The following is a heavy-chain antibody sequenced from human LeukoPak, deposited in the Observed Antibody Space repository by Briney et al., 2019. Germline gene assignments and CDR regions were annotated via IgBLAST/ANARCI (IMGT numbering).Heavy chain of an antibody. CDR2: IYYSGST. CDR3: ARARYGSGSFIWFDP. J-gene: IGHJ5*02. CDR1: GGSISSSSYY. Sequence: SETLSLTCTVSGGSISSSSYYWGWIRQPPGKGLEWIGSIYYSGSTYYNPSLKSRVTMSVDTSKNQFSLKLSSVTAADTAVYYCARARYGSGSFIWFDPWGQGTLVTVSS. D-gene: IGHD3-10*01. V-gene: IGHV4-39*07.